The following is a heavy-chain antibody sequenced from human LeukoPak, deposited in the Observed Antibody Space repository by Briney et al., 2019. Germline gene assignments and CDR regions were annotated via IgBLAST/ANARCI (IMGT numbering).Heavy chain of an antibody. D-gene: IGHD2-15*01. Sequence: GGSLRLSCAASGFTFSSYAMSWVRQAPGKGLEWVSAISGSGGSTYYADSVKGRFTISRDNSRNTLYLQMNTLRAEDTAVYFCAKSPVSSCRGSFCYPFDYWGQGTLVTVSS. CDR3: AKSPVSSCRGSFCYPFDY. CDR1: GFTFSSYA. J-gene: IGHJ4*02. V-gene: IGHV3-23*01. CDR2: ISGSGGST.